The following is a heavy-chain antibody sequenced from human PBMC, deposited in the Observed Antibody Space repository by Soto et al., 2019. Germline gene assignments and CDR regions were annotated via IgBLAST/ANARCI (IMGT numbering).Heavy chain of an antibody. D-gene: IGHD1-26*01. J-gene: IGHJ6*02. CDR2: MYNTGST. V-gene: IGHV4-59*01. Sequence: SETLSLTCTVSGGSISGYYWSWIRQPPGKGLEWIGYMYNTGSTVYNPSFKSRVTISVDTSKNQFSLKLNSVTAADTAVYYCARGSGNYYYYGLDVWGQGTTVTVS. CDR3: ARGSGNYYYYGLDV. CDR1: GGSISGYY.